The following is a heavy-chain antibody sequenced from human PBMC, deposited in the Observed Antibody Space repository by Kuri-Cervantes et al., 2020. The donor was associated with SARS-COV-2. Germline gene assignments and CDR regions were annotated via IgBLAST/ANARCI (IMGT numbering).Heavy chain of an antibody. J-gene: IGHJ4*02. CDR2: INHSGST. Sequence: GSLRLSCTVSGGSISSYYWSWIRQPPGKGLEWIGEINHSGSTNYNPSLKSRVTISVDTSKNQFSLKLSSVTAADTAVYYCVKAHVGGVLRYFDWLFRFDYWGQGTLVTVSS. D-gene: IGHD3-9*01. V-gene: IGHV4-34*01. CDR3: VKAHVGGVLRYFDWLFRFDY. CDR1: GGSISSYY.